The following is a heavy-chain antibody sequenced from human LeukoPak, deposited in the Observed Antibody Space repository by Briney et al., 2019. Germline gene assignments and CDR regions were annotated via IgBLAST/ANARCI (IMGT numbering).Heavy chain of an antibody. CDR3: ARQVVAVAGTGYFDY. CDR2: IYYSGST. Sequence: SETLSLTCTVSGGSIRSSSYYWGWIRQPPGKGLEWIGSIYYSGSTYYNASLKSRGNISVDTSKNQFSLKLNSVTAADTAVYFCARQVVAVAGTGYFDYWGQATLASVSS. D-gene: IGHD6-19*01. CDR1: GGSIRSSSYY. J-gene: IGHJ4*02. V-gene: IGHV4-39*01.